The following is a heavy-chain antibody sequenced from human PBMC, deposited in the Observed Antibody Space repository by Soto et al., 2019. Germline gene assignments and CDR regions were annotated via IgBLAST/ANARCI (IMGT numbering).Heavy chain of an antibody. J-gene: IGHJ2*01. V-gene: IGHV1-18*01. CDR3: ARVILVTGTRTYWYFDL. CDR1: GYTFTSYG. D-gene: IGHD4-17*01. CDR2: ISAYNGNT. Sequence: QVQLVQSGAEVKKPGASVKVSCKASGYTFTSYGISWVRQAPGQGLEWMGWISAYNGNTNYAQKLQDRVTMTTDTSTSTGYMELRSLRSDDTAGYYCARVILVTGTRTYWYFDLWGRGTLVTVSS.